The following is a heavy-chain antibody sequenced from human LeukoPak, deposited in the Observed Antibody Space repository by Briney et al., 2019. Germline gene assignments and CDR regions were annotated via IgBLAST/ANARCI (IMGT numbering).Heavy chain of an antibody. J-gene: IGHJ3*02. Sequence: GGSLRLACAASGFTFSSYAMHWVRQAPGKGLEWVAVISYDGSNKYYADSVKGRFTISRDNSKNTLYLQMNSLRAEDTAVYYCARDREQLLGAFDIWGQGTMVTFSS. CDR2: ISYDGSNK. V-gene: IGHV3-30*01. D-gene: IGHD2-2*01. CDR1: GFTFSSYA. CDR3: ARDREQLLGAFDI.